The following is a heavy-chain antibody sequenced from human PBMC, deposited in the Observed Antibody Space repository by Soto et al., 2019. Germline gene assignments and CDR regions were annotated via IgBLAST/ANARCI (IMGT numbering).Heavy chain of an antibody. Sequence: SETLSLTCTVSGGSISSYYWSWIRQPPGKGLEWIGYIYYSGSTNYNPSLKSRVTISVDTSKNQFSLKLSSVTAADTAVYYCGRAMYDFWSGYYRGGMDVWGQGTTVTVSS. CDR1: GGSISSYY. D-gene: IGHD3-3*01. J-gene: IGHJ6*02. CDR2: IYYSGST. CDR3: GRAMYDFWSGYYRGGMDV. V-gene: IGHV4-59*01.